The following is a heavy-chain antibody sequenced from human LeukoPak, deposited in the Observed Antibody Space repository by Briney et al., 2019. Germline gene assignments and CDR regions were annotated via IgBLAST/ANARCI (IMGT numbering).Heavy chain of an antibody. J-gene: IGHJ6*02. CDR2: ISADNGNT. D-gene: IGHD3-10*01. CDR1: GYTFTSYG. Sequence: ASVKVSCKASGYTFTSYGISWVRQAPGQGLEWMGWISADNGNTNYAQKLQGRVTMTTDTSTSTAYMELRSLRSDDTAVYYCARDQRYYGSGSYYNGDYYYYGMDVWGQGTTVTVSS. CDR3: ARDQRYYGSGSYYNGDYYYYGMDV. V-gene: IGHV1-18*01.